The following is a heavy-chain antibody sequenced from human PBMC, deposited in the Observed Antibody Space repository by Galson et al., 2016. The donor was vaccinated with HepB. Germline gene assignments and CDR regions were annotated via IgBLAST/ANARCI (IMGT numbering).Heavy chain of an antibody. CDR3: ARGELLWFGAPFNYFDS. D-gene: IGHD3-10*01. CDR2: INHSGIT. J-gene: IGHJ5*01. Sequence: SETLSLTCAVYGGSFSGYYWSWIRQFSGKGLEWIGEINHSGITNYNPSLKSRVTISVDTSKNQFSLKLNSVTAADTAVYYCARGELLWFGAPFNYFDSWGQGILVTVSS. CDR1: GGSFSGYY. V-gene: IGHV4-34*01.